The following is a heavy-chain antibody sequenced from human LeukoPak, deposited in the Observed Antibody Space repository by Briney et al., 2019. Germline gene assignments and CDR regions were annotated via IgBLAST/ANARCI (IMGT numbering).Heavy chain of an antibody. J-gene: IGHJ3*02. D-gene: IGHD1-7*01. CDR1: GGSISSYY. V-gene: IGHV4-59*01. Sequence: SETLSLTCTVSGGSISSYYWSWIRQPPGKGLEWIGYIYYSGSTNYNPSLKSRVTISVDTSKNQLSLKLSSVTAADTAVYYCASYNWNWSRAFDIWGQGTMVTVSS. CDR3: ASYNWNWSRAFDI. CDR2: IYYSGST.